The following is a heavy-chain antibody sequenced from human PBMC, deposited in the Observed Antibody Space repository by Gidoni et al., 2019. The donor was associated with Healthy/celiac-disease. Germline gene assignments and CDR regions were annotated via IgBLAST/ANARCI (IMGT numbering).Heavy chain of an antibody. CDR2: LYYSGST. CDR1: GGSISSSSYY. J-gene: IGHJ4*02. D-gene: IGHD2-15*01. Sequence: QLQLQESGPGLVKPSETLSLTCTVSGGSISSSSYYWGWIRQPPGKGLEWIGRLYYSGSTYYNPSLKSRVTISVDTSKNQFSLKLSSVTAADTAVYYCARLPPARNCSGGSCYSMGVDYWGQGTLVTVSS. V-gene: IGHV4-39*01. CDR3: ARLPPARNCSGGSCYSMGVDY.